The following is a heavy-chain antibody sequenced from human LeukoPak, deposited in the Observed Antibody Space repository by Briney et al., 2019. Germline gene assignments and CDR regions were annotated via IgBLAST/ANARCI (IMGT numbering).Heavy chain of an antibody. CDR2: IYSGGST. V-gene: IGHV3-53*01. Sequence: GGSLRLSCAASGFTFSSYGMHWVRQAPGKGLEWVSVIYSGGSTYYADSVKGRFTISRDNSKNTLYLQMNSLRAEDTAVYYCARDSPRGAFDIWGQGTMVTVSS. J-gene: IGHJ3*02. CDR1: GFTFSSYG. CDR3: ARDSPRGAFDI.